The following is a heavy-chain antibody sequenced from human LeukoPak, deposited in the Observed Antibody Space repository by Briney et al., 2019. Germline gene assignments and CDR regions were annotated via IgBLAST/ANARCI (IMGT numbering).Heavy chain of an antibody. Sequence: GGSLRLSCAASGFTFSSYAMSWVRQAPGRGLEWVSAISGSGGSTYYADSVKGRFTISRDNSKNTLYLQMNSLRAEDSAVYYCAKMPYSSSWYFDYWGQGTLVTVSS. CDR3: AKMPYSSSWYFDY. J-gene: IGHJ4*02. D-gene: IGHD6-13*01. V-gene: IGHV3-23*01. CDR2: ISGSGGST. CDR1: GFTFSSYA.